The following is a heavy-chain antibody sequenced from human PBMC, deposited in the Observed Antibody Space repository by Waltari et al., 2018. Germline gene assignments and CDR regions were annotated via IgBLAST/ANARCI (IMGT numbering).Heavy chain of an antibody. D-gene: IGHD1-26*01. CDR1: GFTFSSYW. CDR3: AKPHGVGALRGAFDI. V-gene: IGHV3-74*01. CDR2: INSDGSST. Sequence: EVQLVESGGGLVQPGGSLRLSCAASGFTFSSYWMHWVRQAPGKGLVWVSRINSDGSSTSYADSVKGRFTISRDNAKNTLYLQMNSLRAEDTAVYYCAKPHGVGALRGAFDIWGQGTMVTVSS. J-gene: IGHJ3*02.